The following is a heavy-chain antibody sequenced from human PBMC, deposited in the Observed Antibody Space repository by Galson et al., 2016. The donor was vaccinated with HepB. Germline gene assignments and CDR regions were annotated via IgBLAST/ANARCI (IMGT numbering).Heavy chain of an antibody. CDR1: GFTFSSYG. CDR3: ARDIGDFWSGYSPHFDY. J-gene: IGHJ4*02. Sequence: SLRLSCAASGFTFSSYGMHWVRQAPGKGLEWVAVIWYDGSNKYYVDSVKGRFTISRDNFKNTLYLQMNSLRAEDTAVYYCARDIGDFWSGYSPHFDYWGQGTLVTVSS. CDR2: IWYDGSNK. V-gene: IGHV3-33*01. D-gene: IGHD3-3*01.